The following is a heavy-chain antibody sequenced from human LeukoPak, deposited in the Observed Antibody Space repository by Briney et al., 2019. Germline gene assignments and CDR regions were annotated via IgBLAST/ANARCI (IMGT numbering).Heavy chain of an antibody. CDR1: GFTFSSYW. D-gene: IGHD5-12*01. Sequence: PGGSLRLSCAASGFTFSSYWMSWVRQAPGEGLEWVAKINQDGTEKYYVDSVKGRFTISRDNAKNSLYLQLNSLRAEDTAVYYCARARGGYDFDYWGQGTLVTVSS. CDR3: ARARGGYDFDY. J-gene: IGHJ4*02. CDR2: INQDGTEK. V-gene: IGHV3-7*03.